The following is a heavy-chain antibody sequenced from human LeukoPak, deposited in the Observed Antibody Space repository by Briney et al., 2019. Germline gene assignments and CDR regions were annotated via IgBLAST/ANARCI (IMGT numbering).Heavy chain of an antibody. Sequence: SGPTLVKPTQTLTLTCTFSGFSLSTSGVGVGWIRQPPGKALEWLALIYWDDDKRYRPSLKTRLAITKDTSKNQVVLTMTNMDPVDTATYYCASSRFDILTGHYNFDYWGQGTLVTVSS. CDR1: GFSLSTSGVG. J-gene: IGHJ4*02. CDR3: ASSRFDILTGHYNFDY. V-gene: IGHV2-5*02. D-gene: IGHD3-9*01. CDR2: IYWDDDK.